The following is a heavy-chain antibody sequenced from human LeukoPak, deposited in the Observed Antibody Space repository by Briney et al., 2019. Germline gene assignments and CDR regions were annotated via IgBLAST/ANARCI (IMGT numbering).Heavy chain of an antibody. CDR1: GFTFNNNA. V-gene: IGHV3-23*01. CDR3: ARQQGYCSDSTCYFDF. J-gene: IGHJ4*02. D-gene: IGHD2-15*01. Sequence: GGSLRLSCAASGFTFNNNAMSWVRQAPGKGLEWVSAISSSGGSTYSADSVKGRFTISRDNSKNTLYLQLNSLRAEDTAIYYCARQQGYCSDSTCYFDFWGRGTLVTVSS. CDR2: ISSSGGST.